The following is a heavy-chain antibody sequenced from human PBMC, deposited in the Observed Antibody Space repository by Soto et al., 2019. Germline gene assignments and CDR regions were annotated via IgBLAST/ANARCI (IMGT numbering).Heavy chain of an antibody. V-gene: IGHV5-10-1*01. CDR2: IDPSDSYT. CDR3: ARRYYSSSSGVDY. CDR1: GYSFTSYW. J-gene: IGHJ4*02. D-gene: IGHD6-6*01. Sequence: LGESLKISCKGSGYSFTSYWISWVRQMPGKGLEWMGRIDPSDSYTNYSPSFQGHVTISADKSISTAYLQWSSLKASDTAMYYCARRYYSSSSGVDYWGQGTLVTVSS.